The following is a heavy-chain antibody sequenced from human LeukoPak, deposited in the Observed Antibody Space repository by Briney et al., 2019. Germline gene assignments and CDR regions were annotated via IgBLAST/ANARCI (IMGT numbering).Heavy chain of an antibody. D-gene: IGHD3-3*01. CDR1: GFTFSSYS. CDR2: ISSSSSYI. Sequence: GGSLRLSCAASGFTFSSYSMRWVRQAPGKGLEWVSSISSSSSYIYYGDSVKGRFTISRENAKNSLYMQMNSLRAEDTDVYYCARAQTYYDFWSGYQSRGAFDICGQGTMVTVSS. CDR3: ARAQTYYDFWSGYQSRGAFDI. V-gene: IGHV3-21*01. J-gene: IGHJ3*02.